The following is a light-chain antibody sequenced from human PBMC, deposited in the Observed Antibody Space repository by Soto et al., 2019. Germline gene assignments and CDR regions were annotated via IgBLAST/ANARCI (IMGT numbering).Light chain of an antibody. Sequence: QSALSQPASVSGSPGQSITISCNGTSSDVGGFEYVSWYQHQPGKAPKLIIYDVTKRPSGVSNRFSGSKSGNTASLTISGIQAEDEGDEYCFSITRSSTSVFGTGTKLTVL. V-gene: IGLV2-14*01. CDR2: DVT. CDR1: SSDVGGFEY. J-gene: IGLJ1*01. CDR3: FSITRSSTSV.